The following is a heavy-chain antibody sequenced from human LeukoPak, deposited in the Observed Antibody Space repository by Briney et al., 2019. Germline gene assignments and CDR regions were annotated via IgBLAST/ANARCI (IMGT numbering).Heavy chain of an antibody. J-gene: IGHJ6*03. CDR3: AKNFWSDKYYYYYMDV. CDR1: GFTFSSYA. V-gene: IGHV3-23*01. D-gene: IGHD3-3*01. Sequence: GGSLRLSCAASGFTFSSYAMSWVRQAPGKGLERVSAISGSGGSTYYADSVKGRFTISRDNSKNTLYLQMNSLRAEDTAVYYCAKNFWSDKYYYYYMDVWGKGTTVTVSS. CDR2: ISGSGGST.